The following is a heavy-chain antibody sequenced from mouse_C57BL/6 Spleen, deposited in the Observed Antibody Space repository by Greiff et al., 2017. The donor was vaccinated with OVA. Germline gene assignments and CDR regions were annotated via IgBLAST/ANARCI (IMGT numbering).Heavy chain of an antibody. CDR1: GYTFTSYW. CDR3: ARGGTSPWFAY. V-gene: IGHV1-52*01. Sequence: VQLQQPGAELVRPGSSVKLSCKASGYTFTSYWMHWVKQRPIQGLEWIGNIDPSDSETHYNQKFKDKATLTVDKSSSTAYMQRSSLTSEDSAVYYCARGGTSPWFAYWGQGTLVTVSA. CDR2: IDPSDSET. J-gene: IGHJ3*01. D-gene: IGHD2-14*01.